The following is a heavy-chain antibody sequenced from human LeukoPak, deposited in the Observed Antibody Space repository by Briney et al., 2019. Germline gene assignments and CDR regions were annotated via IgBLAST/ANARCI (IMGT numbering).Heavy chain of an antibody. J-gene: IGHJ4*02. V-gene: IGHV3-53*01. CDR2: IYSGGST. CDR3: ARAGSSGYNDY. Sequence: GGSLRLSCAASGFTVSSNYMSWVRQAPGKGLEWVSVIYSGGSTYYADSVKGRFTIPRDNSKNTLYLQMNSLRAEDTAVYYCARAGSSGYNDYWGQGTLVTVSS. CDR1: GFTVSSNY. D-gene: IGHD6-19*01.